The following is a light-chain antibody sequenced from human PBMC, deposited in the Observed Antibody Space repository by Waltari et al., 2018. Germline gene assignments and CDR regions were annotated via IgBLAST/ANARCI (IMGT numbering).Light chain of an antibody. V-gene: IGLV3-1*01. J-gene: IGLJ3*02. Sequence: SYELTQPPSVSVSSGQTATITCPGNTLGQRYLSWYQKRPGQSPSVVIYQDSKRPSGIPERFSGSNSGNTATLTISGTQAVDEADYFYQAWDYNTAMFGGGTRLTVL. CDR2: QDS. CDR1: TLGQRY. CDR3: QAWDYNTAM.